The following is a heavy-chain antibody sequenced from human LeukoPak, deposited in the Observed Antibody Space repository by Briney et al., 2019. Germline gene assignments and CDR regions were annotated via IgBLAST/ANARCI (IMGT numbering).Heavy chain of an antibody. CDR1: GYTFTSYA. Sequence: ASVKVSCKASGYTFTSYAMHWVRQAPGQRLEWMGWINAGNGNTKYSQKFQGRVTITRDTSASTAYMELSSLRSEDTAVYYCARGGYGDYVLGYWGQGTPVTVSS. CDR2: INAGNGNT. J-gene: IGHJ4*02. D-gene: IGHD4-17*01. V-gene: IGHV1-3*01. CDR3: ARGGYGDYVLGY.